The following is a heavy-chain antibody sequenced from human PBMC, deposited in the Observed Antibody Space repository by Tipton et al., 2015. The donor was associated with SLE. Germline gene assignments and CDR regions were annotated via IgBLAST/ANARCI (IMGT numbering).Heavy chain of an antibody. CDR1: GASLTGDY. CDR3: ARGGRIAIFGVATDGAFDI. V-gene: IGHV4-59*01. Sequence: TLSLTCTVSGASLTGDYWSWIRQPPGKGLEWIGYIYYSGSTNYNPSLKSRVTISVDTSKNQFSLKLSSVTAADTAVYYCARGGRIAIFGVATDGAFDIWGQGTMVTVSS. J-gene: IGHJ3*02. D-gene: IGHD3-3*01. CDR2: IYYSGST.